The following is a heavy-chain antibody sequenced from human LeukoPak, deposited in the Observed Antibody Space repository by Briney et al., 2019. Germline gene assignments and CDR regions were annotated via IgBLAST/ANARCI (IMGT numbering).Heavy chain of an antibody. CDR2: SSGSGDNT. J-gene: IGHJ4*02. CDR3: AKDLRVLPFDYFDY. D-gene: IGHD3-16*01. CDR1: GFTFSTYA. Sequence: GESLKISCAASGFTFSTYAMSWVRQAPGKGLEWVSSSSGSGDNTYYADSVKGRFTTSRDNSKNTVYLQMNSLRGGDTAVYYCAKDLRVLPFDYFDYWGQGTLVTVSS. V-gene: IGHV3-23*01.